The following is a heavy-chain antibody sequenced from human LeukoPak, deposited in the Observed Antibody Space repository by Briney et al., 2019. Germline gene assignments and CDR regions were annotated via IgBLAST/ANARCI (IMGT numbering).Heavy chain of an antibody. Sequence: ASVKVSCKASGYTFTGYYMHWVRQAPGQGLEWMGWINPNSGGTNYAQKFQGRVTMTRDTSISTAYMELSRLRSDDTAVYYCALLDDYDSSGYYQYWGQGTLVTVSS. D-gene: IGHD3-22*01. V-gene: IGHV1-2*02. CDR1: GYTFTGYY. J-gene: IGHJ4*02. CDR2: INPNSGGT. CDR3: ALLDDYDSSGYYQY.